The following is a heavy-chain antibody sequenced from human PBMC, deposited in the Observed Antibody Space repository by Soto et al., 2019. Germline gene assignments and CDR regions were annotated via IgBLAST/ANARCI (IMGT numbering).Heavy chain of an antibody. CDR2: TNPSGSP. CDR3: ARGEIDAPLSS. Sequence: QVQLQQWGAGLLKPSETLSLTCTVYGGSFSGYYWSWIRQPPGKGLEWIGETNPSGSPSYNPSLKSRVTIPEDTSKNQLFLRLCFVTAADTAVYYCARGEIDAPLSSWGQGTLVTVSS. J-gene: IGHJ5*02. V-gene: IGHV4-34*01. CDR1: GGSFSGYY. D-gene: IGHD2-8*01.